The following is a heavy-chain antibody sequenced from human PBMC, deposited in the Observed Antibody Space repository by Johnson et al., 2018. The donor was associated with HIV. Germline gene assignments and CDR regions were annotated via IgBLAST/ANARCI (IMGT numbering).Heavy chain of an antibody. CDR2: IYSGGST. CDR1: GFTVSSNY. Sequence: VQLVESGGGVVQPGGSLRLSCAASGFTVSSNYMSWVRQAPGKGLEWVSVIYSGGSTYYADSVKGRFTISRDNSKNTRYLQMNSLRAEDTAVYYCARASSIAARGAYAFDIWGQGTMVTVSS. CDR3: ARASSIAARGAYAFDI. D-gene: IGHD6-6*01. J-gene: IGHJ3*02. V-gene: IGHV3-66*02.